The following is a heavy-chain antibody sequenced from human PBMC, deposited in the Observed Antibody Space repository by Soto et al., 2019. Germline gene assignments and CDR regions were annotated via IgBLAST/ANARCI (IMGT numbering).Heavy chain of an antibody. J-gene: IGHJ4*02. V-gene: IGHV4-31*03. D-gene: IGHD3-3*01. CDR2: IYSSGGT. CDR3: ARSGKMTSILY. CDR1: GDSVSSRGYY. Sequence: QVQLQESGPGLVKPSKTLSLTCSVSGDSVSSRGYYWTWIRQHPGKGLEWIGYIYSSGGTYYNPSLKSRVTMSADTSKNHFSLSLSSVTAADTAIYFCARSGKMTSILYWGLGTLVTVSS.